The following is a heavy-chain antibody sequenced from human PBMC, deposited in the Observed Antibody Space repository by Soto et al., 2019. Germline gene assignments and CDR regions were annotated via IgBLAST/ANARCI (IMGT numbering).Heavy chain of an antibody. CDR2: IYYSGST. J-gene: IGHJ4*02. CDR3: ARLDFMVRGPAAFDY. D-gene: IGHD3-10*01. V-gene: IGHV4-59*08. CDR1: GGSISSYY. Sequence: SETLSLTCTVSGGSISSYYWSWIRQPPGKGLEWIGYIYYSGSTNYNPSLKSRVTISVDTSKNQFSLKLSSVTAADTAVYYCARLDFMVRGPAAFDYWGQGTLVTVSS.